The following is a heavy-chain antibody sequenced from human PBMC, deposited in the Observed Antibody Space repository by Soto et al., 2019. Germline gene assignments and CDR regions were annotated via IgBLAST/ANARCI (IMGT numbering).Heavy chain of an antibody. Sequence: PGESLKISCKGSGYSFTSYWIGWVRQMPGKGLEWMGIIYPGDSDTRYSPSFQGQVTISADKSISTAYLQWSSLKASDTAMYYCARSPYGYGGGYGMDVWGQGTTVTVSS. CDR1: GYSFTSYW. CDR3: ARSPYGYGGGYGMDV. V-gene: IGHV5-51*01. D-gene: IGHD5-18*01. J-gene: IGHJ6*02. CDR2: IYPGDSDT.